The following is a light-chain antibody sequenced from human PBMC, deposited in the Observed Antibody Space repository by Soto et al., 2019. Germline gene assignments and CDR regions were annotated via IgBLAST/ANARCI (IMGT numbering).Light chain of an antibody. Sequence: EVVMRQSPATLSVSPGERATLSCRASQSVGSDLAWYQQKPGQAPRLLIYAASTRATGVPARFSGSGSGTEFTLTISRLEPEDFAVYYCQQYGSSPRTFGQGTKVDIK. V-gene: IGKV3D-15*02. CDR1: QSVGSD. CDR2: AAS. CDR3: QQYGSSPRT. J-gene: IGKJ1*01.